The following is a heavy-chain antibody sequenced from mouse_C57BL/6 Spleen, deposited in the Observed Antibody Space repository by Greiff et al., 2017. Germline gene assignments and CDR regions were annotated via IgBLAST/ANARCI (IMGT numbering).Heavy chain of an antibody. Sequence: QVQLQQSGPELVKPGASVKISCKASGYAFSSSWMNWVKQRPGKGLEWIGRIYPGDGDTNYNGKFKGKATLTADKSASTAYMQLSSLTSEDSAVYFYARLNYDYEKAYWGQGTLVTVSA. J-gene: IGHJ3*01. CDR2: IYPGDGDT. CDR3: ARLNYDYEKAY. D-gene: IGHD2-4*01. V-gene: IGHV1-82*01. CDR1: GYAFSSSW.